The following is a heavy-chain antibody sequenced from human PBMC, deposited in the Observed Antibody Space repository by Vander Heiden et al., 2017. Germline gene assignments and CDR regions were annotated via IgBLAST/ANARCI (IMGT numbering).Heavy chain of an antibody. CDR2: IYYSRST. CDR1: GGSISSGGYY. Sequence: QVQLQESGPALGKPPQTLSLTCPVSGGSISSGGYYWSWIRQHPGNGLEWIGYIYYSRSTYYNPSLKSRVTISVDTSKNQFSLKLSSVTAADTAVYYCARLRVGATVDYWGQGTLVTVSS. CDR3: ARLRVGATVDY. J-gene: IGHJ4*02. D-gene: IGHD1-26*01. V-gene: IGHV4-31*03.